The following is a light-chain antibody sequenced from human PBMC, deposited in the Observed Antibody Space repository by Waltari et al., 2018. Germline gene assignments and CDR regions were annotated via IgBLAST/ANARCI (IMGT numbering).Light chain of an antibody. CDR2: EVS. J-gene: IGLJ3*02. CDR1: SSDVGGYNY. Sequence: QSALTQPASVSGSPGQSITISCTGTSSDVGGYNYVSWYQQHPGKAPKLMIYEVSNRPSGVFNRFAGSKSGNTASLTVSGLQAEDEADYYCASYTSSDSWVFGGGTKLTVL. V-gene: IGLV2-14*01. CDR3: ASYTSSDSWV.